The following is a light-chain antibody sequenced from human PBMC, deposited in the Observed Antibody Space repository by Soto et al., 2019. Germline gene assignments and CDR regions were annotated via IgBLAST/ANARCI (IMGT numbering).Light chain of an antibody. CDR2: GAS. CDR3: QQCNNWPRT. CDR1: QSVSSSF. Sequence: EIVLAQSPSTLSLSPGESATLSCRASQSVSSSFLAWYQQKAGQAPRLLIYGASRRATGIPDRFSGSGSGTDFTLTISSLQSEDFAFYYCQQCNNWPRTFGQGTKVDIK. J-gene: IGKJ1*01. V-gene: IGKV3-20*01.